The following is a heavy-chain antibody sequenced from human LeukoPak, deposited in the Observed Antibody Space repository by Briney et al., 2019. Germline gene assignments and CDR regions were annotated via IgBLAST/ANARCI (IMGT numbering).Heavy chain of an antibody. CDR1: GDRVSSNSAA. D-gene: IGHD4-11*01. J-gene: IGHJ6*03. CDR2: TYYRSKWYN. V-gene: IGHV6-1*01. CDR3: AREGVYSNYKKGYYMDV. Sequence: SQTLSLTCAISGDRVSSNSAAWNWIRQSPSRGLEWLGRTYYRSKWYNDYAVSVKSRITINPDTSKNQFSLQLNSVTPEDTAVYYCAREGVYSNYKKGYYMDVWGKGTTVTVSS.